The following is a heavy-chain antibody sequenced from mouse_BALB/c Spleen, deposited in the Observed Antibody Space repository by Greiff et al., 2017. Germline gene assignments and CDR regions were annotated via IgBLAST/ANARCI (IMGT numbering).Heavy chain of an antibody. Sequence: SGAELARPGASVKLSCKASGYTFTSYWMQWVKQRPGQGLEWIGAIYPGDGDTRYTQKFKGKATLTADKSSSTAYMQLSSLASEDSAVYYCARDYRYDGFAYWGQGTLVTVSA. V-gene: IGHV1-87*01. D-gene: IGHD2-14*01. CDR2: IYPGDGDT. J-gene: IGHJ3*01. CDR3: ARDYRYDGFAY. CDR1: GYTFTSYW.